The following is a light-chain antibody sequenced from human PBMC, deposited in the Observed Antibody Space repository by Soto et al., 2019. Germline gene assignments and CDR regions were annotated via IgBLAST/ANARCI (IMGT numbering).Light chain of an antibody. Sequence: DIVMTQSPLSLAVTPGEAASISCRSSQSLLHTNGYNYLHWYLQKPGQSPQLLIYVGSNRASGVXDXYSGSGSGTDFTLKISRVEAEDFGVYYCMQALQAPITFGQGTRLELK. CDR3: MQALQAPIT. V-gene: IGKV2-28*01. CDR1: QSLLHTNGYNY. CDR2: VGS. J-gene: IGKJ5*01.